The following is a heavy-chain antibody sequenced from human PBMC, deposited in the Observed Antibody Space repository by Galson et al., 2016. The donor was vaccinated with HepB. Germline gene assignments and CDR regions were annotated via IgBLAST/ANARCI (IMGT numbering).Heavy chain of an antibody. V-gene: IGHV1-69*13. CDR1: GYSFTSYG. Sequence: SVKVSCKASGYSFTSYGISWVRQAPGQGLEWMGGIIPIFDIVKSAQKFQGRVTITADASTSTAYMELSSLRPEDTAVYYCATKPRYCSGENCYYFGMDVWGQGTTVTVSS. J-gene: IGHJ6*02. CDR3: ATKPRYCSGENCYYFGMDV. D-gene: IGHD2-15*01. CDR2: IIPIFDIV.